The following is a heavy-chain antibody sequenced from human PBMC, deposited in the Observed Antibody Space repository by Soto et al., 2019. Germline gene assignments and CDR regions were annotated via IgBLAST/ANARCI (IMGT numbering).Heavy chain of an antibody. CDR2: ISSSSSYI. D-gene: IGHD3-9*01. CDR3: ARDQDAGYYDILTGYQHPYYGMDV. Sequence: GGSLRLSCAASGFTFSSYSMNWVRQAPGKGLEWVSSISSSSSYIYYADSVKGRFTISRDNAKNSLYLQMNSLRAEDTAVYYCARDQDAGYYDILTGYQHPYYGMDVWGQGTTVTVS. CDR1: GFTFSSYS. V-gene: IGHV3-21*01. J-gene: IGHJ6*02.